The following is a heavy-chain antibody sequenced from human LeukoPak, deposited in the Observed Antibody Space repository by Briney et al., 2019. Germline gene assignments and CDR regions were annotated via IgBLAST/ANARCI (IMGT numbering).Heavy chain of an antibody. CDR3: AKDFVWSGQPAYYFDY. Sequence: PGGSLRLSCAASGFTFSSYGMHWVRQAPGKGLEWVAFIRYDGSNKYYADSVKGRFTISRDNSKNTLYLQMNSLRAEDTAVYYCAKDFVWSGQPAYYFDYWGQGTLVTASS. J-gene: IGHJ4*02. CDR2: IRYDGSNK. CDR1: GFTFSSYG. V-gene: IGHV3-30*02. D-gene: IGHD3-3*01.